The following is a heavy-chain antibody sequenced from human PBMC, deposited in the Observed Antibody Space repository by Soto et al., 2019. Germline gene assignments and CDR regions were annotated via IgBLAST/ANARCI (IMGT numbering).Heavy chain of an antibody. J-gene: IGHJ6*02. D-gene: IGHD3-9*01. CDR3: ARDGTYYDILTGSYMDV. V-gene: IGHV3-30-3*01. Sequence: GGSLRLSCAASGFTFSSYAMHWVRQAPGKGLEWVAVISYDGSNKYYADSVKGRFTISRDNSRNTLYLQMNSLRAEDTAVYYCARDGTYYDILTGSYMDVWGQGATVTVSS. CDR2: ISYDGSNK. CDR1: GFTFSSYA.